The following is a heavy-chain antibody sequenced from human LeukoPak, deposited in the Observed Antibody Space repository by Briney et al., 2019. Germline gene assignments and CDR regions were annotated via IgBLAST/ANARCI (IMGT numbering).Heavy chain of an antibody. J-gene: IGHJ4*02. CDR3: ARDVRATNEPHFDY. D-gene: IGHD1-14*01. CDR1: GYTFTSYG. V-gene: IGHV1-18*01. Sequence: ASVKVSCKASGYTFTSYGISWVRQAPGQGLEWMGWISAYNGNTNYAQKLQGRVTMTTDTSTSTAYMELRSLRTDDTDVYYCARDVRATNEPHFDYWGQGTLVTVSS. CDR2: ISAYNGNT.